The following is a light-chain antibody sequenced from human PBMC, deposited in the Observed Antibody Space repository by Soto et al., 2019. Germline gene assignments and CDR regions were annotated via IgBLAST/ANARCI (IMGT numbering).Light chain of an antibody. CDR3: QQRSNWPPLT. CDR2: DAS. J-gene: IGKJ5*01. Sequence: EIVLTQSPATLSLSPGERATLSCRASQSVANCLAWYQQKPGQAPRLLIYDASDRAPGIPARFSGSGSGTDFSLTISILDPEDVAFYYCQQRSNWPPLTFGQGTRLEMK. CDR1: QSVANC. V-gene: IGKV3-11*01.